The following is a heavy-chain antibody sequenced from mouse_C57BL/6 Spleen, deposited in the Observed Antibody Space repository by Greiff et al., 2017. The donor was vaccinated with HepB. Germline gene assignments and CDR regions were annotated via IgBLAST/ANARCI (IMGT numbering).Heavy chain of an antibody. CDR1: GYTFTSYW. J-gene: IGHJ3*01. CDR3: ARMVTTTGAWFAY. D-gene: IGHD2-2*01. Sequence: VQLQQPGAELVMPGASVKLSCKASGYTFTSYWMHWVKQRPGQGLEWIGEIDPSDSYTNYNQKFKGKSTLTVDKSSSTAYMQLSSLTSEDSAVYYCARMVTTTGAWFAYWGQGTLVTVSA. CDR2: IDPSDSYT. V-gene: IGHV1-69*01.